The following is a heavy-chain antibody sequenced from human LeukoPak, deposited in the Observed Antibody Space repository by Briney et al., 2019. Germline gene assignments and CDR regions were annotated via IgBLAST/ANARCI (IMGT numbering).Heavy chain of an antibody. Sequence: GGSLRLSCAASEFSVGSNYMTWVRQAPGKGLEWVSLIYSGGSTYYADSVKGRFTISRDNSKNTLYLQMNSLRAEDTAVYYCARVGQGQAFDIWGQGTMVTVSS. J-gene: IGHJ3*02. CDR1: EFSVGSNY. CDR3: ARVGQGQAFDI. CDR2: IYSGGST. V-gene: IGHV3-66*01.